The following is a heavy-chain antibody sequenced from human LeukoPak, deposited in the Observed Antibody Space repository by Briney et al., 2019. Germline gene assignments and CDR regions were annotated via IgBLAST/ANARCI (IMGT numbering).Heavy chain of an antibody. V-gene: IGHV3-7*04. J-gene: IGHJ4*02. D-gene: IGHD2-15*01. CDR3: AREGGGRNFDF. CDR1: GFTFSNYW. CDR2: IKQDGSEK. Sequence: GGSLRLSCTASGFTFSNYWMTWVREAPGEGLEWVANIKQDGSEKYYVDSVRGRFTISRDNAKNSLYLQMNSLRAEDTAVYCCAREGGGRNFDFWGQGTLGTVSS.